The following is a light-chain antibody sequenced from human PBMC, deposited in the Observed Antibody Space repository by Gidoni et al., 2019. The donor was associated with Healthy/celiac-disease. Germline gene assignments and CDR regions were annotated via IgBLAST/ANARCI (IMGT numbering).Light chain of an antibody. CDR2: GAS. V-gene: IGKV3-15*01. J-gene: IGKJ3*01. Sequence: PATLSVSPGERATLSCRASQSVSSNLAWYQQKPGQAPRLLIYGASTRATGIPARFSGSGSGTEFTLTISSLQSEDFAVYYCQQYNNWPPFTFXPXTKVDIK. CDR1: QSVSSN. CDR3: QQYNNWPPFT.